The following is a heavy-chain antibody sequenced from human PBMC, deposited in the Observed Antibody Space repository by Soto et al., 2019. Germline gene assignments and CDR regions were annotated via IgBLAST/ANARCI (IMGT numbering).Heavy chain of an antibody. CDR3: ARDLGSSWYI. CDR2: IYYSGST. Sequence: PSETLSVTCTVSGGSISRYYWSWIRQPPGKGLEWIGYIYYSGSTNYNPSLKSRVTISVDTSKNQFSLKLSSVTAADTAVYYCARDLGSSWYIWGQGTLVTVSS. D-gene: IGHD6-13*01. CDR1: GGSISRYY. V-gene: IGHV4-59*01. J-gene: IGHJ4*02.